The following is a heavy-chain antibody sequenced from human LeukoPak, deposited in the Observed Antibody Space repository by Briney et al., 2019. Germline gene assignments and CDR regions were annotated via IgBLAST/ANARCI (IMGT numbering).Heavy chain of an antibody. V-gene: IGHV4-59*11. J-gene: IGHJ4*02. Sequence: SETLSLTCTVSGDSISSHCWSWFRQPPGKGLEWLGYISYSGWTNYNPSLMSRLIISVDTSKNQFSLKLSSVTAADTAVYYCARGGVYNYGPIDYYGQGTLVTVSS. CDR3: ARGGVYNYGPIDY. CDR1: GDSISSHC. CDR2: ISYSGWT. D-gene: IGHD5-18*01.